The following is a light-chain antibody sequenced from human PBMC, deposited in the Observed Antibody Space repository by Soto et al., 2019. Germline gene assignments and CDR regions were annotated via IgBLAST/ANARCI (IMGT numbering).Light chain of an antibody. CDR3: QQSTAWPLIT. J-gene: IGKJ5*01. Sequence: DIQMTQSPSSLSASVGDRVTITCQASQDISNYLNWYQQKPGKAPKLLIYDASNLETGVPSRFSGSGSGTDFTLTISRLEPEDFALYYCQQSTAWPLITFGQGTRLEIK. V-gene: IGKV1-33*01. CDR2: DAS. CDR1: QDISNY.